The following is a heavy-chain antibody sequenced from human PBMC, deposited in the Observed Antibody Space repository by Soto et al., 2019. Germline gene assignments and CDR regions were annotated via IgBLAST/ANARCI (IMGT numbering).Heavy chain of an antibody. CDR2: IYHSGTT. CDR1: GGSISNGYW. V-gene: IGHV4-4*02. D-gene: IGHD2-15*01. CDR3: ARGGRGERVERDYFDY. Sequence: QVLLQESGPGLVKPSGTLSLTCSVSGGSISNGYWWTWVRQSPGKGLEWIGEIYHSGTTNYNPSPKPRATLSLAISNTQFSLNVISVTAAATAVYYCARGGRGERVERDYFDYWGQGTLVTVSS. J-gene: IGHJ4*02.